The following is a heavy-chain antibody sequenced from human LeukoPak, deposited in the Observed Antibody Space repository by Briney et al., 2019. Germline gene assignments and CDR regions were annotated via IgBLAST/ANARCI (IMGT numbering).Heavy chain of an antibody. CDR2: IIPIFGTA. J-gene: IGHJ3*02. V-gene: IGHV1-69*13. D-gene: IGHD5-18*01. CDR1: GGTFSSYA. Sequence: SVKVSCKASGGTFSSYAISWERQAPGQGLEWMGGIIPIFGTANYAQKFQGRVTITADESTSTAYMELSGLRSEDTAVYYCARVQRDTATYAFDIWGQGTMVTVSS. CDR3: ARVQRDTATYAFDI.